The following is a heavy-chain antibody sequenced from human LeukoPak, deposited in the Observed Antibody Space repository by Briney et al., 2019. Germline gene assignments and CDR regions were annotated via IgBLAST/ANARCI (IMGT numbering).Heavy chain of an antibody. CDR1: GGSFSGYY. J-gene: IGHJ3*02. V-gene: IGHV4-34*01. CDR2: INHSGST. D-gene: IGHD6-19*01. CDR3: ARLTTAGASIAVAGTNAFDI. Sequence: SETLSLTCAVYGGSFSGYYWSWIRQPPGKGLEWLGEINHSGSTNYNPSLKSRVTISVDTSKNQFSLKLSSVTAADTAVYYCARLTTAGASIAVAGTNAFDIWGQGTMVTVSS.